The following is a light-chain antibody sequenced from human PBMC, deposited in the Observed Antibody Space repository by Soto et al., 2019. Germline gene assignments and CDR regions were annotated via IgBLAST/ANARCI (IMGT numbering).Light chain of an antibody. J-gene: IGLJ1*01. V-gene: IGLV2-14*01. CDR3: SSYTSSRTLLYV. CDR2: DVS. Sequence: QSVLTQPASVSGAPGQSITISCTGTSTDVGGYNDVSWYQQHPGKAPKLLIYDVSNRPSGVSNRFSGSKSGNTASLTISGLQAEDEADYYCSSYTSSRTLLYVFGSGTKLTVL. CDR1: STDVGGYND.